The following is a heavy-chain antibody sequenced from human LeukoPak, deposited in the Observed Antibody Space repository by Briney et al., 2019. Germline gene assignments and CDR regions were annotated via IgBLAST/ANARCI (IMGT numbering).Heavy chain of an antibody. Sequence: SETLSLTCTVSGDSISSYYWNWIRQPPGKGLEWIGYIYYSGSTKYNASLKSRVTISLDTSNNQFSLKLRSTTAADTAVYYCARSYSSGPFDLWGQGTLVIASS. CDR2: IYYSGST. CDR1: GDSISSYY. CDR3: ARSYSSGPFDL. J-gene: IGHJ4*02. D-gene: IGHD6-19*01. V-gene: IGHV4-59*01.